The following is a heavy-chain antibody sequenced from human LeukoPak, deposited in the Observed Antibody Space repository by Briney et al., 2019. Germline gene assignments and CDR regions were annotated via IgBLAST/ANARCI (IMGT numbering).Heavy chain of an antibody. J-gene: IGHJ4*02. D-gene: IGHD6-6*01. CDR1: GYTFTSYG. Sequence: ASVKVSCKASGYTFTSYGISWARQAPGQGLEWMGWISAYNGNTNYAQKLQGRVTMTTDTSTSTAYMELRSLRSDDTAVYYCVRGLPLAARLLFDYWGQGTLVTVSS. CDR2: ISAYNGNT. V-gene: IGHV1-18*01. CDR3: VRGLPLAARLLFDY.